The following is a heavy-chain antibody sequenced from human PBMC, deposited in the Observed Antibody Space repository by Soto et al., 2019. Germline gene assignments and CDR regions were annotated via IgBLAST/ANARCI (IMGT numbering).Heavy chain of an antibody. CDR3: ASGHDFWSGYYTGMVFDY. D-gene: IGHD3-3*01. J-gene: IGHJ4*02. CDR2: IYPGDSDT. CDR1: GYSFTSYW. V-gene: IGHV5-51*01. Sequence: GESLKISCKGSGYSFTSYWIGWVRQMPGKGLEWMGIIYPGDSDTRYSPSFQGQVTISADKSISTAYLQWSSLKASDTAMYYCASGHDFWSGYYTGMVFDYWGQGPLVIVS.